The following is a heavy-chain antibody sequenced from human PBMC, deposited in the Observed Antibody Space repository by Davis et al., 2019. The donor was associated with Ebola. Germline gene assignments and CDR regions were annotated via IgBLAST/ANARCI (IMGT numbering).Heavy chain of an antibody. J-gene: IGHJ4*02. CDR1: GFTFSGSA. CDR3: TCQYGDFDY. D-gene: IGHD3-10*01. Sequence: GESLKISCAASGFTFSGSAMHWVRQASGKGLEWVGRIRSKANSYATAYAASVKGRVTISRDDSKNTAYLQMNSLKTEDTAVYYCTCQYGDFDYWGQGNL. CDR2: IRSKANSYAT. V-gene: IGHV3-73*01.